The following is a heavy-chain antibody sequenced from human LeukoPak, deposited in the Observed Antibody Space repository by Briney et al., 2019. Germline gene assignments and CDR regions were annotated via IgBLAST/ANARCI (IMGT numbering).Heavy chain of an antibody. CDR2: INHSGST. J-gene: IGHJ4*02. Sequence: GSLRLSCAASGFTFSSYWMSWVRQAPGKGLEWIGEINHSGSTNYNPSLKSRVTISVDTSKNQFSLKLSSVTAADTAVYYCARQRWLRFRSHFDYWGQGTLVTVSS. CDR1: GFTFSSYW. D-gene: IGHD5-12*01. CDR3: ARQRWLRFRSHFDY. V-gene: IGHV4-34*01.